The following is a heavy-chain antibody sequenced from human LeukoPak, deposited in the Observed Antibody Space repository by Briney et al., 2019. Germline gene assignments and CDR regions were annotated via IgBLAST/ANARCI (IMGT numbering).Heavy chain of an antibody. J-gene: IGHJ4*02. CDR3: ARDRSYYYDSSGYYRTFDY. D-gene: IGHD3-22*01. CDR1: GGSFSGYY. CDR2: INHSGST. Sequence: PSETLSLTRAVYGGSFSGYYWSWIRQPPGKGLEWIGEINHSGSTNYNPSLKSRVTISVDTSKNQFSLKLSSVTAADTAVYYCARDRSYYYDSSGYYRTFDYWGQGTLVTVSS. V-gene: IGHV4-34*01.